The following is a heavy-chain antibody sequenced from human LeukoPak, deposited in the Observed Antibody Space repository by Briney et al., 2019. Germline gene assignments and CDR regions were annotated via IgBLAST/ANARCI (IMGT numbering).Heavy chain of an antibody. D-gene: IGHD2-15*01. CDR2: IYYSGST. CDR1: GGSISSYY. Sequence: PSETLSLTCTVSGGSISSYYWSWIRQPPGKGLEWIGYIYYSGSTNYNPPLKSRVTISVDTSKNQFSLKLSSVTAADTAVYYCAREYCSGGSCLPHYWGQGTLVTVSS. J-gene: IGHJ4*02. CDR3: AREYCSGGSCLPHY. V-gene: IGHV4-59*01.